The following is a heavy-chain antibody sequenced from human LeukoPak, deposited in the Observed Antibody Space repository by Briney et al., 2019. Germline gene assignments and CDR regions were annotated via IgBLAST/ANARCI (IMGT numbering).Heavy chain of an antibody. D-gene: IGHD4-11*01. CDR3: ARELRPRHPLDYWRGLDY. J-gene: IGHJ4*02. CDR2: IIPIFGTA. CDR1: GGTFSSYA. V-gene: IGHV1-69*13. Sequence: SVKVSCKASGGTFSSYAISWVRQAPGQGLEWMGGIIPIFGTANYAQKFQGRVTITADESTSTAYMELSSLRSEDTAVYYCARELRPRHPLDYWRGLDYWGQGTLVTVSS.